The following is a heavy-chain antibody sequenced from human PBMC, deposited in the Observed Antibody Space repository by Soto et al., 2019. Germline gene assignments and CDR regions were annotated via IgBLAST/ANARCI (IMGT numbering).Heavy chain of an antibody. CDR3: ARTYSSSWYGGRWFDS. V-gene: IGHV4-39*01. CDR2: IYYSGST. D-gene: IGHD6-13*01. Sequence: SETLSLTCTVSGGSISSSSYYWGWIRQPPGKGLEWIGSIYYSGSTYYNPSLESRVTISVDTSKNQFSLKLSSVTAADTAVYYCARTYSSSWYGGRWFDSCGQGTLVTV. J-gene: IGHJ5*01. CDR1: GGSISSSSYY.